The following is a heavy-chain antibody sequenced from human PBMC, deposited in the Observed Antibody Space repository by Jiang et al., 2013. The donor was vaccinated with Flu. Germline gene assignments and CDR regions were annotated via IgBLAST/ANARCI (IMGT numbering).Heavy chain of an antibody. CDR2: INPNTENP. D-gene: IGHD4-17*01. CDR3: ARRSPTDY. Sequence: RQALGQGLEWMGWINPNTENPIYAQGFTGRFVFSLDTSVSTAYLQINNLEAEDTAVYYCARRSPTDYWGQGTLVTVSS. J-gene: IGHJ1*01. V-gene: IGHV7-4-1*02.